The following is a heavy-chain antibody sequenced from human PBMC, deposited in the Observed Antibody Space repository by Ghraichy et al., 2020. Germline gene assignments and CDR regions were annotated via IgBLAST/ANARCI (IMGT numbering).Heavy chain of an antibody. CDR2: ISTTSAYI. Sequence: LSLTCVASGFDFSSFSMNWVRQAPGKGLGWVASISTTSAYIYYADSMKGRFTISRDNAKRSLFLQMNSLKAEDTAVYFCARDWGNDILTGYFNSDAFDLWGEGTMVTVSS. D-gene: IGHD3-9*01. J-gene: IGHJ3*01. CDR3: ARDWGNDILTGYFNSDAFDL. CDR1: GFDFSSFS. V-gene: IGHV3-21*01.